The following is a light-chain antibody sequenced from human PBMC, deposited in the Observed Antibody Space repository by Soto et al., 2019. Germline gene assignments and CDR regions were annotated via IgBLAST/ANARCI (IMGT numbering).Light chain of an antibody. Sequence: DIQMTQSPSTLSASVGDRVTITCRASPSISSWLAWYQQKPGKAPNLLIYKTSSLESGVPSRFSGSGSGTEFTLTVNSLQPDDFATYYCQQYDSYPLTFGGGTKVEIK. CDR1: PSISSW. CDR2: KTS. CDR3: QQYDSYPLT. V-gene: IGKV1-5*03. J-gene: IGKJ4*01.